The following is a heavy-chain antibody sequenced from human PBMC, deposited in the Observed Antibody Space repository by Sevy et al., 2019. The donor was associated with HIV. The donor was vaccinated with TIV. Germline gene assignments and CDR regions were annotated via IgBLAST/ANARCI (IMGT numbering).Heavy chain of an antibody. V-gene: IGHV1-2*06. CDR3: ARERITMVEGVFIMTYYHYGMDV. CDR2: INPNSGGT. Sequence: ASVKVSCKASGYTFSNYYMDWVRQAPGQGLEWMGRINPNSGGTNYAQKFQGRVTMTRDTSIRTAYKELTRLRSDDTAVYYCARERITMVEGVFIMTYYHYGMDVWGQRTTVTVSS. CDR1: GYTFSNYY. J-gene: IGHJ6*02. D-gene: IGHD3-10*01.